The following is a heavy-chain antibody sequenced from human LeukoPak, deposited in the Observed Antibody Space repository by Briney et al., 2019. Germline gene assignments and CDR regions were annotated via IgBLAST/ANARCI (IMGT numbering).Heavy chain of an antibody. CDR3: ARDLSSGYEEGAFDI. Sequence: GGSLRLSCAASGFTFSSYAMHWVRQAPGKGLEWVAVISYDGSNKYYADSVKGRFTISRGNSKNTLYLQMNSLRAEDTAVYYCARDLSSGYEEGAFDIWGQGTMVTVSS. J-gene: IGHJ3*02. CDR1: GFTFSSYA. D-gene: IGHD3-22*01. V-gene: IGHV3-30-3*01. CDR2: ISYDGSNK.